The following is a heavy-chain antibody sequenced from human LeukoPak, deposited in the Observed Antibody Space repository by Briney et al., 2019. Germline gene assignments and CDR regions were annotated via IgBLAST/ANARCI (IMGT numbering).Heavy chain of an antibody. Sequence: KSSETLSLTCTVSGGSISSSSYYWGWIRQPPGKGLEWIGSIYYSGSIYYNPSLKSRVTILVDTSKNQFSLKLSSVTAADTAVYYCARDTAMVTGRRPPDYWGQGTLVTVSS. CDR2: IYYSGSI. D-gene: IGHD5-18*01. CDR1: GGSISSSSYY. V-gene: IGHV4-39*07. CDR3: ARDTAMVTGRRPPDY. J-gene: IGHJ4*02.